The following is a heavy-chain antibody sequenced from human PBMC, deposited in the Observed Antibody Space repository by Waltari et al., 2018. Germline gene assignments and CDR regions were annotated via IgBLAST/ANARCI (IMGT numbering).Heavy chain of an antibody. CDR2: TYHDGTT. CDR1: AYAINSGFY. Sequence: QIQLQASGPGLLEPSETLSLTCDVSAYAINSGFYWGWLRQPPGRGLEWIGTTYHDGTTFYNPSLKSRVTISMDTSKNQFFLKVNSVTAADTAMYYCSRQALGYCTSAACRRLESWGQGTLVTVSS. V-gene: IGHV4-38-2*01. CDR3: SRQALGYCTSAACRRLES. D-gene: IGHD2-8*02. J-gene: IGHJ4*02.